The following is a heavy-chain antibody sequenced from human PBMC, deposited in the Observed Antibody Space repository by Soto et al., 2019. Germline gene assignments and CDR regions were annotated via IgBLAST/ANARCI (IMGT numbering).Heavy chain of an antibody. D-gene: IGHD3-16*01. CDR2: IKTKIDGETT. CDR1: GVTFTNAW. Sequence: EVQLVESGGGLVKPGGSLRLSCAASGVTFTNAWMNWVRQAPGKGLEWVGLIKTKIDGETTDYAAPVKGRFTLSRDDSKNTVFLQMDSLKTEDTAVYYCTTVMLLAFDVRCHGTTVTVSS. CDR3: TTVMLLAFDV. V-gene: IGHV3-15*07. J-gene: IGHJ6*02.